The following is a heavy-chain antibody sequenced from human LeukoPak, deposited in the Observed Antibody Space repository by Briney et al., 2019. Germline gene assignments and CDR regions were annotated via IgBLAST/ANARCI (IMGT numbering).Heavy chain of an antibody. CDR3: AKIAAAVPDQ. D-gene: IGHD6-13*01. V-gene: IGHV3-7*01. Sequence: PGGSLRLSCVTSGFSISNYWMAWVRQAPGEGLEWVAQIKQDGSDKYYVDSVKGRFTISRANANNSLSLQMTSLRLEDTALYYCAKIAAAVPDQWGQGTLVTVSS. CDR2: IKQDGSDK. J-gene: IGHJ5*02. CDR1: GFSISNYW.